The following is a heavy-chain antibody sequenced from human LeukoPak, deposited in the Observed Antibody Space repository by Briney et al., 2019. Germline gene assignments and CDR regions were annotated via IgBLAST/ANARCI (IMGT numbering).Heavy chain of an antibody. CDR1: GGSISSYY. D-gene: IGHD3-22*01. Sequence: SETLSLTCTVSGGSISSYYWSWIRQPPGKGLGWIGYIYYSGSTNYNPSLKSRMTISVDTSKNQFSLKLSSVTGADTAVYYCARVRALSYYDSSGDLYYFDYWGQGTLVTVSS. CDR2: IYYSGST. V-gene: IGHV4-59*01. CDR3: ARVRALSYYDSSGDLYYFDY. J-gene: IGHJ4*02.